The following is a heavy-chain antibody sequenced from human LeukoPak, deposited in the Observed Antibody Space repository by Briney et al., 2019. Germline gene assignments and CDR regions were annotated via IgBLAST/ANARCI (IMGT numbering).Heavy chain of an antibody. Sequence: PGGSLRLSCAASGFSFSSYDMHWVRQAAGKGLEWVSAISIAGDTYYPDSVKGRFTISRENAKNSFYLQMTSLTAGDTAVYYCVRAHVGAGLAFDIWGQGTMVTVSS. D-gene: IGHD1-26*01. CDR2: ISIAGDT. J-gene: IGHJ3*02. V-gene: IGHV3-13*01. CDR1: GFSFSSYD. CDR3: VRAHVGAGLAFDI.